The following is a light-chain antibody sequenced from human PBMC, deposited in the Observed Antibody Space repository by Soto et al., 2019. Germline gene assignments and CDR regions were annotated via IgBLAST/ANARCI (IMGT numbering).Light chain of an antibody. J-gene: IGKJ2*01. CDR2: GAS. CDR1: QSVSSN. Sequence: EIVMTQSPATLSVSPGERATLSCRASQSVSSNLAWYQQKPGQAPRLLICGASTRATGIPARFSGSGSGTEFTLTISSLQSEDFAVYYCQQYNNWPPNFGQGTKLEIK. V-gene: IGKV3-15*01. CDR3: QQYNNWPPN.